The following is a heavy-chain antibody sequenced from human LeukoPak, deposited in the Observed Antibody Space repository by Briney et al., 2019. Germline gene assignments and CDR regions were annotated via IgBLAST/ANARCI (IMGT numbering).Heavy chain of an antibody. CDR2: INPNSGGT. V-gene: IGHV1-2*02. Sequence: GASVKVSCKASGYTFTGYYMHWVRQAPGQGLEWMGWINPNSGGTNYAQKFQGRVTMTRDTSISAAYMELSRLRSDDTAVYYCARIGVVPAAIPYKMTGGNWFDPWGQGTLVTVSS. J-gene: IGHJ5*02. CDR1: GYTFTGYY. D-gene: IGHD2-2*02. CDR3: ARIGVVPAAIPYKMTGGNWFDP.